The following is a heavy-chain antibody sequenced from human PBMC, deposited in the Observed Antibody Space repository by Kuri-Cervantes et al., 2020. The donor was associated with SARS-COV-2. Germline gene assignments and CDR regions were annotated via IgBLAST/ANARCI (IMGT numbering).Heavy chain of an antibody. V-gene: IGHV4-39*07. CDR1: GGSVSSGSYY. D-gene: IGHD6-13*01. Sequence: SETLSLTCTVSGGSVSSGSYYWSWIRQPPGKGLEWIGEINHSGSTNYNPSLKSRVTISVDTSKNQFSLKLSSVTAADTAVYYCARSRGAAADYWGQGTLVTVSS. CDR3: ARSRGAAADY. CDR2: INHSGST. J-gene: IGHJ4*02.